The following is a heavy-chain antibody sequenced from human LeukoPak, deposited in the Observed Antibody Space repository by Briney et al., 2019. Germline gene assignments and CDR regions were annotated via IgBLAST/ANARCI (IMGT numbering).Heavy chain of an antibody. CDR2: TYYRSKWYN. D-gene: IGHD3-3*01. J-gene: IGHJ5*02. CDR1: GDGVSSKSAA. V-gene: IGHV6-1*01. Sequence: SQTLTLTCAISGDGVSSKSAAWNWIRQSPSRGLEWLGRTYYRSKWYNDYAVSVKSRIPITPATSKTQFTPQLNSVTPEDTAVYYCARDEFLEGVNWFDPWGQGTLVTVSS. CDR3: ARDEFLEGVNWFDP.